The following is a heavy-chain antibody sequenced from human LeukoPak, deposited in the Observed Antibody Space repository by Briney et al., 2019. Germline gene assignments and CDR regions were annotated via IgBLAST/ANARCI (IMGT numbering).Heavy chain of an antibody. V-gene: IGHV3-53*01. J-gene: IGHJ6*02. CDR1: GFTVSSNY. CDR2: FYSGGST. Sequence: PGGSLRLSCAVSGFTVSSNYMSWVRQAPGKGLEWVSAFYSGGSTYYTNSVKGRFTISRDNSKNTLYLQMNSLRVEDTAEYYCAREGVVPAAMGYYYYGMDVWGQGTTVTVSS. CDR3: AREGVVPAAMGYYYYGMDV. D-gene: IGHD2-2*01.